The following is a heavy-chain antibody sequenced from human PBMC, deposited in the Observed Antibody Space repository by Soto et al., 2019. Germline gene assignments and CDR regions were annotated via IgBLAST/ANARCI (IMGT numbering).Heavy chain of an antibody. CDR2: INGGNGHT. CDR3: PRGNGMEENYYSYGMYV. V-gene: IGHV1-3*01. J-gene: IGHJ6*02. Sequence: ASVKVSCKASGCSFATYAMPWGRQAPGQMLERMGWINGGNGHTKYPQKFQDRGTITRDRSASIAYRELSSRRSEHTAVYYCPRGNGMEENYYSYGMYVWG. D-gene: IGHD1-1*01. CDR1: GCSFATYA.